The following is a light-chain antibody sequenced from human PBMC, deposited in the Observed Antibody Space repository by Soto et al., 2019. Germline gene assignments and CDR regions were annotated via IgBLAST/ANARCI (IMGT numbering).Light chain of an antibody. CDR1: QSVSSSY. V-gene: IGKV3-20*01. Sequence: EIVLPQSPGTLSLSPGERATLSCRASQSVSSSYLAWYQQKPGQAPRLLIYGASSRATGIPDRFSGSGSGTDFTLTISRLEPEDFAVYYCQQGETFGQGTKVDIK. J-gene: IGKJ1*01. CDR2: GAS. CDR3: QQGET.